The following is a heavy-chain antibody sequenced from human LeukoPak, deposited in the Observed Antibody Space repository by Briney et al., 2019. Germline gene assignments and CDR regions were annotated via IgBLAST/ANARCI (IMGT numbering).Heavy chain of an antibody. CDR3: AREGGGNAFDY. J-gene: IGHJ4*02. CDR2: IYYSGST. V-gene: IGHV4-59*01. CDR1: GGSISSYY. Sequence: PSETLSLACTVSGGSISSYYWSWIRQPPGKGLEWIGYIYYSGSTNYNPSLKGRVTISVDTSKNQFSLKLSSVTAADTAVYYCAREGGGNAFDYWGQGTLVTVSS. D-gene: IGHD4-23*01.